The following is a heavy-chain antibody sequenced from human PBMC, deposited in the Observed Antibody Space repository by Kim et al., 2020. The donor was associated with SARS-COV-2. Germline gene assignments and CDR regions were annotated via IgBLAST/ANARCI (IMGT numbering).Heavy chain of an antibody. CDR3: AKWEGSVVY. D-gene: IGHD1-26*01. Sequence: GGSLRLSCAASGFTFSSYAMHWVRQAPGKGLEWVAVIWYDGSNKYYADSVKGRFTISRDNSKNTLYLQMNSLRAEDTAVYYCAKWEGSVVYWGQGTLVTVSS. CDR1: GFTFSSYA. CDR2: IWYDGSNK. V-gene: IGHV3-33*06. J-gene: IGHJ4*02.